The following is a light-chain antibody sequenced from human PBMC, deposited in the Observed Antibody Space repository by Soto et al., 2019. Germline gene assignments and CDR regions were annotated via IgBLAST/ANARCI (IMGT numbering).Light chain of an antibody. J-gene: IGKJ2*01. CDR2: AAS. CDR1: QTINNY. Sequence: DTPMTQSPTSLSASVGDRVTISCRASQTINNYLNWYQQKPGEAPKVLISAASTLQSGVPSRFSGSGSGTDFSLTITGLRPEDSASYYCQQSDTLPYTFGQGTKLEIK. CDR3: QQSDTLPYT. V-gene: IGKV1-39*01.